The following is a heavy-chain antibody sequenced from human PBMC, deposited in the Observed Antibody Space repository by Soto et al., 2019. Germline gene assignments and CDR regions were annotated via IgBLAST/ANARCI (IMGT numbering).Heavy chain of an antibody. J-gene: IGHJ6*03. CDR3: AREGRSYDFWSGDYYYYMDV. D-gene: IGHD3-3*01. V-gene: IGHV3-74*01. CDR2: INSGASTI. CDR1: GFTFSSSW. Sequence: PGGSLRLSCAASGFTFSSSWMHWVRQAPGKGLVWVSRINSGASTIYYADSVKGRFTISRDNAKNSLYLQMNSLRAEDTAVYYCAREGRSYDFWSGDYYYYMDVWGKGTTVTVSS.